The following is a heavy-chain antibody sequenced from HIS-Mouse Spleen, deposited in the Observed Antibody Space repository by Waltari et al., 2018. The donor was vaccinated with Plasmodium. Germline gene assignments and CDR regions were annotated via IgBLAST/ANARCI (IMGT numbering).Heavy chain of an antibody. CDR2: IYYSGST. CDR3: ARSIAATVTFYFDY. V-gene: IGHV4-31*03. D-gene: IGHD6-13*01. J-gene: IGHJ4*02. CDR1: GGSIRRCGYY. Sequence: QVQLQESGPGLVKPSQTLSLPCTVSGGSIRRCGYYWSWIRQHPGKGLEWIGYIYYSGSTYYNPSLKSRVTISVDTSKNQFSLKLSSVTAADTAVYYCARSIAATVTFYFDYWGQGTLVTVSS.